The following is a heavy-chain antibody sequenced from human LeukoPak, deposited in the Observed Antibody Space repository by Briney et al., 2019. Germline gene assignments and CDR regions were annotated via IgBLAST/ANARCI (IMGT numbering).Heavy chain of an antibody. Sequence: GGSLRLSCAASGFTFRTYAMSWVRQAPGKGLEWVSGISDSGGTTYYVDSVKGRFTISRDNSKNTLYLQINSLRAEDMALYYCAKSSDGSTSFDQWGQGTPVTVSS. J-gene: IGHJ4*02. V-gene: IGHV3-23*01. CDR2: ISDSGGTT. D-gene: IGHD2-2*01. CDR1: GFTFRTYA. CDR3: AKSSDGSTSFDQ.